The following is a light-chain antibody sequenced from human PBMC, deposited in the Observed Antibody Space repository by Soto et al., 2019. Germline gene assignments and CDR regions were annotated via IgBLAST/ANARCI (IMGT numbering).Light chain of an antibody. CDR2: EVN. J-gene: IGLJ1*01. Sequence: QSALTQPPSASGSPGQSVTISCTGTSSDIGGYNYVSWYQQHPGKAPKLMIYEVNKRPSGVPDRFSGSKSGNTASLTVSGLQAEDEAEYSCSSYAGSYRVFGTGTKVTVL. V-gene: IGLV2-8*01. CDR1: SSDIGGYNY. CDR3: SSYAGSYRV.